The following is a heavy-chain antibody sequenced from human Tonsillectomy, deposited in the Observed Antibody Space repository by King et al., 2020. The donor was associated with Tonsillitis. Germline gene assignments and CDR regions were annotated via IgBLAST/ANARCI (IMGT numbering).Heavy chain of an antibody. CDR2: ISYDGSNK. J-gene: IGHJ4*02. V-gene: IGHV3-30-3*01. D-gene: IGHD3-22*01. Sequence: VQLVQSGGGVVQPGRSLRLSCAASGFTFSSYAMHWVRQAPGKGLEWVAVISYDGSNKYYADSVKGRFTISRDNSKNTLYLQMNSLRAEDTAVYYCASSHSSYYYDSDYWGQGTLVTVSS. CDR1: GFTFSSYA. CDR3: ASSHSSYYYDSDY.